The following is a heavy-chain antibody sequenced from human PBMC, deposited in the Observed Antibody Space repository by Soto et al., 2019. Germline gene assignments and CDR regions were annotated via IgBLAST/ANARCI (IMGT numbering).Heavy chain of an antibody. CDR2: ISDDGISK. D-gene: IGHD4-17*01. Sequence: QVLLVESGGGVVQPGRSLRISCAVAGFTFSSFGMHWVRQAPGKGLEWVAVISDDGISKHYADSLKGRFTISRDNSNNTLYLQMDSLGPEDTAVYYCAKDRWGDFGDLNLPGNWGQGTLVTVSS. J-gene: IGHJ4*02. CDR1: GFTFSSFG. CDR3: AKDRWGDFGDLNLPGN. V-gene: IGHV3-30*18.